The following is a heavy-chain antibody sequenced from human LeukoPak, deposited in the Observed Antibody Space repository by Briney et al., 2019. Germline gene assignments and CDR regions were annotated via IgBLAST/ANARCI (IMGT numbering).Heavy chain of an antibody. CDR3: ARQAYYDFWSGHYSRGVEDAFDI. CDR2: ISNSGTT. V-gene: IGHV4-38-2*01. CDR1: GYSISSGYY. Sequence: SETLSLTCAVSGYSISSGYYWGWIRPPPGKGLEWIITISNSGTTYYNPSLKGRVTISVDTSKNQFSLKLRSVTTADTAVYYCARQAYYDFWSGHYSRGVEDAFDIWGQGTMVSVSS. J-gene: IGHJ3*02. D-gene: IGHD3-3*01.